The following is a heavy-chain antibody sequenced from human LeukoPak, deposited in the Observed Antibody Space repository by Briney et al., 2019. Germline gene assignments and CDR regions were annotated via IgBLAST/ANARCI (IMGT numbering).Heavy chain of an antibody. D-gene: IGHD4-17*01. J-gene: IGHJ3*02. CDR1: GFTFSDYY. V-gene: IGHV3-11*04. CDR3: ARPTTVTTISADAFDI. Sequence: PGGSLRLSCAASGFTFSDYYMSWIRQAPGKGLEWVSYISSSGSTIYYADSVKGRFTISRDNAKNSLYLQMNSLRAEDTAVYYCARPTTVTTISADAFDIWGQGTMVTVSS. CDR2: ISSSGSTI.